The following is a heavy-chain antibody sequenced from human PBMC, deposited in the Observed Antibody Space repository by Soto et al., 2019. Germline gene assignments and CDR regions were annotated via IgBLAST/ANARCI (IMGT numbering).Heavy chain of an antibody. CDR1: GYTLTSYG. J-gene: IGHJ6*02. CDR3: ARDNGPMVRGVRGDCGMDV. D-gene: IGHD3-10*01. V-gene: IGHV1-18*01. Sequence: QVQLVQSGAEVKKPGASVKVSCKASGYTLTSYGISWVRQAPGQGLEWMGWMSAYNGNTKYAQKLQGRVTMTTDTSTSTAYMDLRSLRPDDTDVYYCARDNGPMVRGVRGDCGMDVWGQGTTVTVSS. CDR2: MSAYNGNT.